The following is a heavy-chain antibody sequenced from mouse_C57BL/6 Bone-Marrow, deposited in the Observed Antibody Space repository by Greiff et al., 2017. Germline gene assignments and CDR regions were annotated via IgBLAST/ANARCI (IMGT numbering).Heavy chain of an antibody. Sequence: EVKLQQSGAELVRPGASVKLSCTASGFNIKDDYMHWVKQRPEQGLEWIGWIDPENGDTEYDSKFQGKATITADTSSNPAYLQLSSLTSEDTAVYYCAREIYYDYDGPYWYFEVWGTGTTVTVSS. CDR1: GFNIKDDY. CDR3: AREIYYDYDGPYWYFEV. J-gene: IGHJ1*03. D-gene: IGHD2-4*01. V-gene: IGHV14-4*01. CDR2: IDPENGDT.